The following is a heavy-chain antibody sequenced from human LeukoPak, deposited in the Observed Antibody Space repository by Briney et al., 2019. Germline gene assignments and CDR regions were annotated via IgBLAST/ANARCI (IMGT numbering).Heavy chain of an antibody. D-gene: IGHD3-10*01. CDR2: ISDNGDKT. CDR1: GFSFSTYA. V-gene: IGHV3-23*01. Sequence: GGSLRLSSAASGFSFSTYAMSWVRQAPGKGLEWVSGISDNGDKTYYADSVKGRFTISRDNSRNTVYLQMNDLRAEDTAVYHCVKGGGSGFDYWGQGTLVTVSS. J-gene: IGHJ4*02. CDR3: VKGGGSGFDY.